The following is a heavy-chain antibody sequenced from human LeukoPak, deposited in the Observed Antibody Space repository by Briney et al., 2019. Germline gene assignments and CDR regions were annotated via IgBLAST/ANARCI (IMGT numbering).Heavy chain of an antibody. CDR1: GGSISSSNW. D-gene: IGHD2-15*01. J-gene: IGHJ4*02. Sequence: SGTLSLTCAVSGGSISSSNWWSWVRQPPGKGLEWIGYIYYSGSTNYNPSLKSRVTISVDTSKNQFSLKLSSVTAADTAVYYCARGTKGYCSGGSCPLPDYWGQGTLVTVSS. CDR3: ARGTKGYCSGGSCPLPDY. V-gene: IGHV4-4*02. CDR2: IYYSGST.